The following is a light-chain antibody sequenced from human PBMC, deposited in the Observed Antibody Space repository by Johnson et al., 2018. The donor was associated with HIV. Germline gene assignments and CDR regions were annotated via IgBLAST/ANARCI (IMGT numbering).Light chain of an antibody. CDR3: GTWDSSLSAAYV. CDR1: SSNIGNNY. J-gene: IGLJ1*01. Sequence: QSVLTQPPSVSAAPGQKVTISCSGSSSNIGNNYVSWYQQLPGTSPKLLIYDNNKRPSGIPDRFSGSKSGTSATLGITGLQTGDEADYYCGTWDSSLSAAYVFVTGTKVTVL. V-gene: IGLV1-51*01. CDR2: DNN.